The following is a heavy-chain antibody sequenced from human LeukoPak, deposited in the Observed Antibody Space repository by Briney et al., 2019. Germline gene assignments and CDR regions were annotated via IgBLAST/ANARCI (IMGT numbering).Heavy chain of an antibody. J-gene: IGHJ2*01. CDR3: AKWGGLGYSPLRAWYFDL. Sequence: PGGSLRLSCAASGFTFSSYAMSWVRQAPGKGLEWVSAISGSGGSTYYADSVKGRFTISRDNSKNTLYLQMNSLRAEDTAVYYCAKWGGLGYSPLRAWYFDLWGRGTLVTVSS. D-gene: IGHD5-18*01. CDR1: GFTFSSYA. CDR2: ISGSGGST. V-gene: IGHV3-23*01.